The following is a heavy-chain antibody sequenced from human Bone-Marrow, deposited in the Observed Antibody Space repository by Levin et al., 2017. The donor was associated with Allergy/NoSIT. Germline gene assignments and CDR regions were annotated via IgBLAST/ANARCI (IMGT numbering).Heavy chain of an antibody. D-gene: IGHD1-1*01. CDR3: ARRRGEATTRAFYYYGMDV. CDR1: GFSLNTSGMS. V-gene: IGHV2-70*01. J-gene: IGHJ6*02. CDR2: IDWDDDK. Sequence: SGPTLVKPTQSVTLTCSFSGFSLNTSGMSVTWIRQPPGKALQWLAMIDWDDDKFYSTSLKTRLTISKDTFRNQVVLTMTDMDPVDTATYYCARRRGEATTRAFYYYGMDVWGQGTTVTVSS.